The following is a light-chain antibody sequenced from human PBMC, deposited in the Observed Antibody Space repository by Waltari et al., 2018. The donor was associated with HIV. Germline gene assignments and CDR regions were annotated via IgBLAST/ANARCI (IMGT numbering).Light chain of an antibody. CDR2: DVI. J-gene: IGLJ2*01. CDR3: CSYEGRNTMV. Sequence: QSALTQPRSVSGSPGQSVTISCTGTSSDVGGFNYVSWYQQYPGRAPKLLIYDVIKRPSGVPDRFSGSKSGNTASLTISGLQAEDEADYYCCSYEGRNTMVFGGGTTLTVL. CDR1: SSDVGGFNY. V-gene: IGLV2-11*01.